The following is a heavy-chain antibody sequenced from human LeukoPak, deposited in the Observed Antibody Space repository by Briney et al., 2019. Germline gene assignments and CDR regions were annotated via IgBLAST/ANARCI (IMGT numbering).Heavy chain of an antibody. CDR2: IYYSGYT. J-gene: IGHJ3*01. CDR1: GYSISTGYY. D-gene: IGHD1-26*01. V-gene: IGHV4-38-2*02. CDR3: ARKWELHAFDV. Sequence: SETLSLTCTVSGYSISTGYYWDWIRPPPGKGLEWIGYIYYSGYTNYNPSLKSRVTISVDTSKNQFSLKLSSVTAADTAVYYCARKWELHAFDVWGQGTMVTISS.